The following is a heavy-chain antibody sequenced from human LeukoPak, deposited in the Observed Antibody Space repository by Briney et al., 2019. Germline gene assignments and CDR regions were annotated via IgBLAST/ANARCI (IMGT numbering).Heavy chain of an antibody. V-gene: IGHV4-34*01. CDR3: ASPIAARPRDY. J-gene: IGHJ4*02. CDR2: INHSGST. Sequence: PSETLSLTCAVYGGSFSGYYWSWIRQPPGKGLEWIGEINHSGSTNYNPSLKSRVTISVDTSKNQFSLKLSSVTAADTAVYYCASPIAARPRDYWGQGTLVTVPS. CDR1: GGSFSGYY. D-gene: IGHD6-6*01.